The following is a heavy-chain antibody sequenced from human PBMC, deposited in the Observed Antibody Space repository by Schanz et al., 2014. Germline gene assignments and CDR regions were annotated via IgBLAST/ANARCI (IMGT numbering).Heavy chain of an antibody. CDR1: GFTLSSYA. Sequence: QVQLVESGGGVVQPGRSLRLSCAAYGFTLSSYAMHWVRQAPGKGLEWVAVISYDGSNKYYADSVKGRFIISRDNSKNTLYLQMNTLRAEDTAVYYCARDRGYCSGGSCLAFDYWGQGTLVTVSS. D-gene: IGHD2-15*01. J-gene: IGHJ4*02. CDR2: ISYDGSNK. CDR3: ARDRGYCSGGSCLAFDY. V-gene: IGHV3-30-3*01.